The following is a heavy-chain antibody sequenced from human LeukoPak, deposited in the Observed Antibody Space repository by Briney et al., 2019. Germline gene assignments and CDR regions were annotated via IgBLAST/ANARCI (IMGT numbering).Heavy chain of an antibody. Sequence: PAGSVRLSCAASGFTVSSNYMSWVRQAPGQGLEWIGVIYRDGSTYYEAPENGRFATSTDNSKNTLYLQMNSLRAEDTAVYYCAKDRSCINDVCHGDFDDWGQGTLVTVSS. CDR2: IYRDGST. V-gene: IGHV3-53*01. CDR3: AKDRSCINDVCHGDFDD. D-gene: IGHD2-8*01. J-gene: IGHJ4*02. CDR1: GFTVSSNY.